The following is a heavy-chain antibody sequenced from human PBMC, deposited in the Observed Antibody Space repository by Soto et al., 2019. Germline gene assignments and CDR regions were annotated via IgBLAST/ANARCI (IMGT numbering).Heavy chain of an antibody. V-gene: IGHV1-18*01. Sequence: QVQLVQSGAEVKKPGASVKVSCKASGYTFASYAISWMRQAPGQGLEWMGWISAYNGNTNYAQKLQGRVTMTTDTCTSTAYMELRSLRSDATAVYYCARDPPPPDYWGQGTLVTVSS. CDR3: ARDPPPPDY. J-gene: IGHJ4*02. CDR1: GYTFASYA. CDR2: ISAYNGNT.